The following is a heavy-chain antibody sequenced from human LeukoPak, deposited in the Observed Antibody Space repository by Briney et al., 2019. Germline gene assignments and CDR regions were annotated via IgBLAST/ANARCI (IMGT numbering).Heavy chain of an antibody. CDR2: FYYTGIT. D-gene: IGHD1-14*01. Sequence: SETLSLTCTVSGYSISSGYFWGWIRQPPGKGLEWIGNFYYTGITYYNPSLKSRVSISVDTAKNQVSLKLSSVTAADTAVYYCARDMRTVDAFDIWGQGAMVTVSS. V-gene: IGHV4-38-2*02. CDR1: GYSISSGYF. J-gene: IGHJ3*02. CDR3: ARDMRTVDAFDI.